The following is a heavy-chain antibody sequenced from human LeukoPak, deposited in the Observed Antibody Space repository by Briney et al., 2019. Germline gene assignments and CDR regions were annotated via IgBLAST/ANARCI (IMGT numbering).Heavy chain of an antibody. D-gene: IGHD3-16*02. Sequence: SETLSLTCTVSGGSISSYYWSWIRQPPGKGLEWIGFIYYGGSTNYNPSLKSRVTISVDTSKKQFSLKLRSVTAADTAVYYCARGPQKAYDIVSGSYRYHFDYWGQGTLVTVSS. J-gene: IGHJ4*02. V-gene: IGHV4-59*08. CDR3: ARGPQKAYDIVSGSYRYHFDY. CDR2: IYYGGST. CDR1: GGSISSYY.